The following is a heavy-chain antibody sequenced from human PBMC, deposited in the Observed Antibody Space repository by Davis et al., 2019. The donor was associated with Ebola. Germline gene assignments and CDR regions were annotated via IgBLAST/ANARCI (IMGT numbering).Heavy chain of an antibody. J-gene: IGHJ5*02. CDR2: INPSDGST. CDR1: GYIFTSYY. CDR3: AAPYCGGGSCFKYGWFDP. D-gene: IGHD2-15*01. Sequence: ASVKVSCKASGYIFTSYYMHWVRQAPGQGLEWMGIINPSDGSTTYAQKFQGRVTMSRDTSTSTVYMELSSLRSEDTAVYYYAAPYCGGGSCFKYGWFDPWGQGTLVTVSS. V-gene: IGHV1-46*01.